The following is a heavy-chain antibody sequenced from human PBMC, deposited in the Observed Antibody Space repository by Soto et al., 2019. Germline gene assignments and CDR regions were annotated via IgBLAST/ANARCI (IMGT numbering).Heavy chain of an antibody. J-gene: IGHJ6*02. D-gene: IGHD3-10*01. V-gene: IGHV3-33*01. CDR3: ARGRAGACYDIGV. CDR1: GFTFRSYG. CDR2: IWNDGSER. Sequence: QVQLVESGGGVVQPGRSLRLSCAASGFTFRSYGMHWVRQAPGKGLEWVAVIWNDGSERYYADSVKGRFTISRDNSKNTLALQMNSLRAEARAVFYCARGRAGACYDIGVWGQGTTVTVSS.